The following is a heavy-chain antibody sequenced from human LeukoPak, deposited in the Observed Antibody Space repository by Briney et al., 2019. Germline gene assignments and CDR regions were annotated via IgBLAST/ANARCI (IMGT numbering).Heavy chain of an antibody. J-gene: IGHJ4*02. CDR2: INPNSGGT. CDR3: ARVRITIFGVVTALDY. D-gene: IGHD3-3*01. V-gene: IGHV1-2*06. Sequence: ASVKVSCKASGYTFTGYYMHWVRQAPGQGLEWMGRINPNSGGTNYAQKFQGRVTMTRDTSISTAYMELSRLRSDDTAVYYCARVRITIFGVVTALDYWGQGPLVTVPS. CDR1: GYTFTGYY.